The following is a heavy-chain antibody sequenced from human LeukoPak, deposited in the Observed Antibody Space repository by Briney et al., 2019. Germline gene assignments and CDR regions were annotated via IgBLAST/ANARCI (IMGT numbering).Heavy chain of an antibody. CDR2: ISGSGGST. Sequence: PGGSLRLSCAASGFTFSSYAMNWVRQAPGKGLEWVSAISGSGGSTYYADSVKGRFTISRDNSKNTLYLQMNSLKTEDTAVYYCTTRALELSLYWGQGTLVTVSS. CDR3: TTRALELSLY. CDR1: GFTFSSYA. J-gene: IGHJ4*02. D-gene: IGHD1-7*01. V-gene: IGHV3-23*01.